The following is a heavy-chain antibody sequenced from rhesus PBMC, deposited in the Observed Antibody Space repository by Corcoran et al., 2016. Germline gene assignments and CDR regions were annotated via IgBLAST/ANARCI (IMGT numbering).Heavy chain of an antibody. D-gene: IGHD1-14*01. CDR2: SGPDNGNA. Sequence: QVQLVQSGPEAKKPGTSTKVSCKASGYTFSTTYRTWVRQAPGQGLEWMGWSGPDNGNAGPAQKFQGRVIMTRDTSTSTAYMELNSLTSEDTAVYYCLRGGWNAHFDYWGQGVLVTVSS. CDR3: LRGGWNAHFDY. CDR1: GYTFSTTY. J-gene: IGHJ4*01. V-gene: IGHV1-200*01.